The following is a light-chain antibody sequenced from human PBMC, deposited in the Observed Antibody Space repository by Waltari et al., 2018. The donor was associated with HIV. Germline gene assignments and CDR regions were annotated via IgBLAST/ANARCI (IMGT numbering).Light chain of an antibody. CDR2: DAS. V-gene: IGKV1-39*01. CDR3: QQAYSTPFT. J-gene: IGKJ3*01. CDR1: RNIDKY. Sequence: DIQMTQSPSALSASVGDRVTLTCRAVRNIDKYLNWYQQIPGKAPKLLIYDASTLQNGVSSRFTGSGSGTDFTLSIRSLQPEDFATYFCQQAYSTPFTFGPGTKVDMK.